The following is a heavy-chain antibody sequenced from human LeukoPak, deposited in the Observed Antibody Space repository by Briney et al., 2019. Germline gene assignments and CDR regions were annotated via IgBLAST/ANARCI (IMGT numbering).Heavy chain of an antibody. J-gene: IGHJ4*02. D-gene: IGHD3-10*01. CDR2: ISASGDTT. CDR1: GFTFSNSA. Sequence: GGSLRLSCAASGFTFSNSAMTWVRQSPGKGLEWVSDISASGDTTHYADSVRGRFTISRDNSKNTLYLQMNSLRAEDTAVYYCAKQEHELLSYYFDYWGQGTLVTVSS. V-gene: IGHV3-23*01. CDR3: AKQEHELLSYYFDY.